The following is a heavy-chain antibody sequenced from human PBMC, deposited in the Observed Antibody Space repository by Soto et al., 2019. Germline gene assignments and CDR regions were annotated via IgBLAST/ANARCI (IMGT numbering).Heavy chain of an antibody. J-gene: IGHJ6*02. CDR2: ISGSGGST. D-gene: IGHD3-10*01. CDR3: AKAMEGDYYYYGMDV. Sequence: GGSLRLSCAASGFTFSSYAMSWVRQAPGKGLEWVSAISGSGGSTYYADSVKGRFTIFRDNSKNTLYLQMNSLRAEDTAVYYCAKAMEGDYYYYGMDVWGQGTTVTVSS. V-gene: IGHV3-23*01. CDR1: GFTFSSYA.